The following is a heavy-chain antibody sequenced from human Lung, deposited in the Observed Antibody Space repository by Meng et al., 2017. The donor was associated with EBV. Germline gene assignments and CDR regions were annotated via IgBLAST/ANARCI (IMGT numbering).Heavy chain of an antibody. D-gene: IGHD6-19*01. CDR2: ININTGNP. CDR3: ARGNGWRFDY. Sequence: QGQLVQCGAELKKPGDSVKVSCQAAGYTFTSSSMNWVRHAPGQGLEWMGWININTGNPTYAQGFTGRFVFSLDTSVSTAYLQIDSLKADDTAVYYCARGNGWRFDYWGQGTLLTVSS. CDR1: GYTFTSSS. V-gene: IGHV7-4-1*01. J-gene: IGHJ4*02.